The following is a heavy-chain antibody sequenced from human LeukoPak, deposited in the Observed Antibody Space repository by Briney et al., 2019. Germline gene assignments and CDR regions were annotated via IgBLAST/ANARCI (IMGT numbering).Heavy chain of an antibody. D-gene: IGHD3-22*01. V-gene: IGHV3-23*01. CDR2: ISGSGGST. CDR3: ARDVVQYYYDSSGYSPTTYYYGMDV. CDR1: GFIFSSYV. J-gene: IGHJ6*02. Sequence: GGSLRLSCAASGFIFSSYVMSWVRQAPGKGLEWVSAISGSGGSTYYADSVKGRFTISRDNSKNTLYLQMNSLRAEDTAVYYCARDVVQYYYDSSGYSPTTYYYGMDVWGQGTTVTVSS.